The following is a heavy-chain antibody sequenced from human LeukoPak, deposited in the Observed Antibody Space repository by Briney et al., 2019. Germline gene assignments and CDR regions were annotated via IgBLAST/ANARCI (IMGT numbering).Heavy chain of an antibody. CDR2: IYYSGST. CDR3: ARDTSKYSNYRIFDY. J-gene: IGHJ4*02. V-gene: IGHV4-39*07. Sequence: SETLSLTCTVSGGSISSSTSGWGWYWGWIRQPPGKGLEWIGSIYYSGSTYYNPSLKGRVTISVDTSKNQFSMNLNSVTAADTAVYYCARDTSKYSNYRIFDYWGQGTLVTVSS. D-gene: IGHD4-11*01. CDR1: GGSISSSTSGWGWY.